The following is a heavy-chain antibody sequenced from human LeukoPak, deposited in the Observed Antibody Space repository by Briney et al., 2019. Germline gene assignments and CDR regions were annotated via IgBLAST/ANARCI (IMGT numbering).Heavy chain of an antibody. J-gene: IGHJ4*02. CDR1: GFTFSSYG. Sequence: GGSLRLSCAASGFTFSSYGMHWVRQAPGKGLEWVAVISYDGSNKYYADSVKGRFTISRDNSKNTLYLQMNSLRAEDTAVYYCAKDTAMTTVTAAIDYRGQGTLVTVSS. D-gene: IGHD4-17*01. V-gene: IGHV3-30*18. CDR2: ISYDGSNK. CDR3: AKDTAMTTVTAAIDY.